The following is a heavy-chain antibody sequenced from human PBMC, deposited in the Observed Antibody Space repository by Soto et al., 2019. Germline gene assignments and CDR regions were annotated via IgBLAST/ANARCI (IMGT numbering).Heavy chain of an antibody. Sequence: QVQLVQSGAEVKKPGASVKVSCKASGYTFTSYYMHWVRQAPGQGLEWMGIINPSGGSTSYAQKFQGRVTRTSDTSTSTVYMELSSLRSEDTAVYYCARVDSSGYYYSAAYGMDVWGQGTTVTVSS. CDR3: ARVDSSGYYYSAAYGMDV. CDR1: GYTFTSYY. CDR2: INPSGGST. D-gene: IGHD3-22*01. V-gene: IGHV1-46*01. J-gene: IGHJ6*02.